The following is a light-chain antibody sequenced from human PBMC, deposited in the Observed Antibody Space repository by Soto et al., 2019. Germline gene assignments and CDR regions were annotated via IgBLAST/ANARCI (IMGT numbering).Light chain of an antibody. CDR3: SSYSRSSTLAV. Sequence: QSVLTQPASVSGSPGQSITISCTGTSSDVGGYNYVSWYQQHPGKAPKVMLYEVNNRPSGVSNRFSGSKSGNTASLTISGLQAEDEADYYCSSYSRSSTLAVFGGGTKVTVL. V-gene: IGLV2-14*01. CDR1: SSDVGGYNY. CDR2: EVN. J-gene: IGLJ3*02.